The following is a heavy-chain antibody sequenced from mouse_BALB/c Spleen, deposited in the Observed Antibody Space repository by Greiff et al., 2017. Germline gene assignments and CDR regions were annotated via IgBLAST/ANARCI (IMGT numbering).Heavy chain of an antibody. D-gene: IGHD2-4*01. CDR1: GFTFSSFG. Sequence: EVKLMESGGGLVQPGGSRKLSCAASGFTFSSFGMHWVRQAPEKGLEWVAYISSGSSTIYYADTVKGRFTISRDNPKNTLFLQMTSLRSEDTAMYYCAREGLRRGFDYWGQGTTLTVSS. J-gene: IGHJ2*01. V-gene: IGHV5-17*02. CDR3: AREGLRRGFDY. CDR2: ISSGSSTI.